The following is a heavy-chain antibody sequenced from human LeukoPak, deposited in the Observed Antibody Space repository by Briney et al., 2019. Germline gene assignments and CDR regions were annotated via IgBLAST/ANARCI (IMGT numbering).Heavy chain of an antibody. CDR3: ARGSLHYFDY. CDR2: ISGSGGST. CDR1: GFTFSRYG. V-gene: IGHV3-23*01. J-gene: IGHJ4*02. D-gene: IGHD4-17*01. Sequence: GGTLRLSCAASGFTFSRYGMSWVRQAPGKGLEWVSAISGSGGSTYYADSVKGRFTISRDNAKDSLYLQMNSLRAEDTAVYYCARGSLHYFDYWGQGTLVTVSS.